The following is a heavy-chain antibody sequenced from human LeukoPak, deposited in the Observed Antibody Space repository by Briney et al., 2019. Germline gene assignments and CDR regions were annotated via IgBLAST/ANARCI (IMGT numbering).Heavy chain of an antibody. CDR3: AREEGTAMVSYLDY. J-gene: IGHJ4*02. CDR2: IDPSDSYT. Sequence: GASLKISCKGSGYSFTSYWISWVRRMPGKGLEWMGRIDPSDSYTSYSPSFQGHVTISADKSISTAYLQWSILKAPDTAMYYCAREEGTAMVSYLDYWGQGTLVTVSS. V-gene: IGHV5-10-1*01. CDR1: GYSFTSYW. D-gene: IGHD5-18*01.